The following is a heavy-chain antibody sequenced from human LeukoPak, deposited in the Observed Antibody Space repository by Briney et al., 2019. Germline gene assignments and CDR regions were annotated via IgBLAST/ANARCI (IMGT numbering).Heavy chain of an antibody. J-gene: IGHJ4*02. CDR3: TRRTAGTGPLRDY. D-gene: IGHD6-13*01. CDR1: GFTFSGSA. CDR2: IRSKANSYAT. Sequence: PGGSLRLSCAASGFTFSGSAMHWVRQASGKGLEWVGRIRSKANSYATAYAASVKGRFTISRDDSKNTAYLQMNNLKTEDTAVYYCTRRTAGTGPLRDYWGQGTLVTVSS. V-gene: IGHV3-73*01.